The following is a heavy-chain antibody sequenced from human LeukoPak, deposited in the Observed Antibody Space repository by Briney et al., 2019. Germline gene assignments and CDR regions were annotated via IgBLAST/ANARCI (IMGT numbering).Heavy chain of an antibody. CDR3: AKGPTYYYDSSGSNFDY. CDR1: GFTFSSYG. D-gene: IGHD3-22*01. J-gene: IGHJ4*02. Sequence: GGSLRLSCAASGFTFSSYGMHWVRQAPGKGLEWVASIRYDGSNKYYADSVKGRFTISRDNSKNTLYLQMNSLRAEDTAVYYCAKGPTYYYDSSGSNFDYWGQGTLVTVSS. V-gene: IGHV3-30*02. CDR2: IRYDGSNK.